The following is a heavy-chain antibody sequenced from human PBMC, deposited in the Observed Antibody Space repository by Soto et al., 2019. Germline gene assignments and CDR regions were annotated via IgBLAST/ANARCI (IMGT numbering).Heavy chain of an antibody. V-gene: IGHV3-21*01. CDR3: ARESGIAAAGTFDY. J-gene: IGHJ4*02. Sequence: GGSLRLSCAASGFPFSSYSMNWVRQAPGKGLEWVSSISSSSSYIYYADSVKGRFTISRDNAKNSLYLQMNSLRAEDTAVYYCARESGIAAAGTFDYWGQGTLVTVSS. CDR1: GFPFSSYS. D-gene: IGHD6-13*01. CDR2: ISSSSSYI.